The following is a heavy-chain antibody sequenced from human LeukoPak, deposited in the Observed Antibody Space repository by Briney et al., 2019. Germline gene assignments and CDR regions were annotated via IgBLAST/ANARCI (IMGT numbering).Heavy chain of an antibody. J-gene: IGHJ6*02. CDR1: GGSINGHY. CDR3: ARFGVDYDMDV. D-gene: IGHD3-16*01. Sequence: SETLSLTCTVSGGSINGHYWTWIRQPPGKGLEWIGQIHYSGRADYNLSLKRRVTISVDTSKNQISLNLNSVTAADTAVYYCARFGVDYDMDVWGQGTTVAVSS. CDR2: IHYSGRA. V-gene: IGHV4-59*11.